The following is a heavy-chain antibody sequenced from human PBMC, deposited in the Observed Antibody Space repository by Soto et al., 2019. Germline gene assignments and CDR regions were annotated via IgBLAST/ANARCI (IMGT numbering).Heavy chain of an antibody. Sequence: QVQLVQSGGEVKKPGASVTVSCKASGYTFINYHITWVRQAPGQGLEWMAWINTYNGMTDYAQKFQGRVTMTRDTSTSTAYMELRNLGSDDTAVYFCAKSPRGEMATYWGQGTLVTASS. CDR2: INTYNGMT. V-gene: IGHV1-18*01. CDR3: AKSPRGEMATY. D-gene: IGHD5-12*01. CDR1: GYTFINYH. J-gene: IGHJ4*02.